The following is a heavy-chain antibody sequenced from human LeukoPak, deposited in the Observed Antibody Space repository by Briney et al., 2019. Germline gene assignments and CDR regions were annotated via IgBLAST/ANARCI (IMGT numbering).Heavy chain of an antibody. J-gene: IGHJ6*04. Sequence: SETLSLTCTVSGYSISSDYYWGWIRQPPGKGLEWIGSIYHSGSTYYNPSLKSRVTMSVDTSKNQFSLNLRSVTAADTAVYYCARDTSGAVWGKGTTVTVSS. CDR2: IYHSGST. CDR3: ARDTSGAV. D-gene: IGHD1-26*01. V-gene: IGHV4-38-2*02. CDR1: GYSISSDYY.